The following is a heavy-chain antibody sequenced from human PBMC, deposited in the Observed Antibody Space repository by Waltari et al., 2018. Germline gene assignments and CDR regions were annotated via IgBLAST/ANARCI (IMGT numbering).Heavy chain of an antibody. J-gene: IGHJ6*03. D-gene: IGHD6-6*01. CDR2: IIPIFGTA. V-gene: IGHV1-69*14. CDR3: ARGVGYREQLDYYYYMDV. CDR1: GGTFSSYA. Sequence: QVQLVQSGAEVKKPGSSVKVSCKASGGTFSSYAISWVRQAPGQGLEWMGGIIPIFGTANYAQKFQGRVTITADKATSTAYMELGSLGSEDTAVYYCARGVGYREQLDYYYYMDVWGKGTTVTVSS.